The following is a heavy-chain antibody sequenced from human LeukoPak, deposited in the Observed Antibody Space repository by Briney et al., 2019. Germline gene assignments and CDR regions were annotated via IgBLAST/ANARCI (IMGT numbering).Heavy chain of an antibody. CDR2: IYSDGST. D-gene: IGHD2-15*01. J-gene: IGHJ4*02. V-gene: IGHV3-66*01. Sequence: PGGSLRLSCAASGFTFSSYGMHWVRQAPGKGLEWVSLIYSDGSTYYADSVRGRFTISRDNSKNTLYLQMNSLRAEDTAVYFCARDLGYCSGGSCYVGYFDYWGQGTLVTVSS. CDR3: ARDLGYCSGGSCYVGYFDY. CDR1: GFTFSSYG.